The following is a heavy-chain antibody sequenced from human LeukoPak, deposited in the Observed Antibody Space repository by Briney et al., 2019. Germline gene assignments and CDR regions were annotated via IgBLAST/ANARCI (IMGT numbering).Heavy chain of an antibody. D-gene: IGHD3-16*01. V-gene: IGHV3-23*01. Sequence: GGSLRLSCAASGFTFSKYAINWVRQAPGKGLEWVSGVSDDGGATYYAASVKGRFTISRDNSKNTVYLQMNSLRAEDTAVYYCLKEVMGGGNIDHWGQGTLVTVSS. CDR3: LKEVMGGGNIDH. CDR1: GFTFSKYA. J-gene: IGHJ4*02. CDR2: VSDDGGAT.